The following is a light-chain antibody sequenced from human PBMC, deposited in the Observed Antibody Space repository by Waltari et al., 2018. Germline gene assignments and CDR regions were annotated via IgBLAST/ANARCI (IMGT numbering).Light chain of an antibody. CDR1: QSVSYSPDNKNY. CDR3: QQYYIAPWT. J-gene: IGKJ1*01. CDR2: WAS. V-gene: IGKV4-1*01. Sequence: DVVMTQSPDSLAVSLGERATINCKSTQSVSYSPDNKNYLAWFQQKPGQPPKLLIYWASTRESGVPDRFTGSGSGTDFTLTIKSLQAEDVAVYYCQQYYIAPWTFGQGSKVEIK.